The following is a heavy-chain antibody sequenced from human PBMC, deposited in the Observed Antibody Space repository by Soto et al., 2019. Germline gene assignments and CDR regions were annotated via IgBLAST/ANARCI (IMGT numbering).Heavy chain of an antibody. CDR3: ARDPRYYYGSGNYYTYYYDMDV. V-gene: IGHV1-3*01. CDR1: GYTFTNYA. CDR2: INAGNGNT. D-gene: IGHD3-10*01. J-gene: IGHJ6*02. Sequence: ASVKVSCKASGYTFTNYAIHWVRQAPGQRLEWMGWINAGNGNTKYSQKFQGRVTFTRDTSASTVYMELSSLSSEDTAVFYCARDPRYYYGSGNYYTYYYDMDVWGQGTTITFSS.